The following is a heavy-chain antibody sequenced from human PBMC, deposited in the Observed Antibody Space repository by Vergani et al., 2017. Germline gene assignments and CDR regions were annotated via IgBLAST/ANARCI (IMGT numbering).Heavy chain of an antibody. CDR3: AGGYDHSGFGAFDI. CDR1: GGSFSSHGYY. V-gene: IGHV4-31*03. J-gene: IGHJ3*02. Sequence: QVHLQESGPGLVKPSQTLSLTCTVSGGSFSSHGYYWSWIRQHPGKGLEWIGYIFYSGSTYYNPALQSRVTISIDMFKNQFSLKLSSVTVADTAVYYCAGGYDHSGFGAFDIWGQGTMVTVSS. D-gene: IGHD3-22*01. CDR2: IFYSGST.